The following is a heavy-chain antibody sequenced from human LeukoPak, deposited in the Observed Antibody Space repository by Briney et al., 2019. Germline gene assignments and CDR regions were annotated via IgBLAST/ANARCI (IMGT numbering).Heavy chain of an antibody. CDR1: GFIFRSYA. CDR3: ARDSPRYCTNGLCYDPGY. Sequence: PGRSLRLSCAASGFIFRSYAMHWVRQAPGKGLEWVTVISYDGSLKYYADSVKGRFTISRDNSKNTLYLQMNSLRGDDTAVYYCARDSPRYCTNGLCYDPGYWGQGTLVTVSS. J-gene: IGHJ4*02. CDR2: ISYDGSLK. D-gene: IGHD2-8*01. V-gene: IGHV3-30*04.